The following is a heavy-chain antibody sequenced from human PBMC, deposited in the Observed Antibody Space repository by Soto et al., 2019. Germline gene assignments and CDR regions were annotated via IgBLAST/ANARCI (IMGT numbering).Heavy chain of an antibody. J-gene: IGHJ4*02. CDR1: GYIFTSYG. V-gene: IGHV1-18*01. CDR2: VSAYKGDT. CDR3: ARGRASGSYYPLDY. Sequence: ASVKVSCKASGYIFTSYGISWVRLAPGQGLEWMGWVSAYKGDTKYAQRFQGRVTMTRDTAIRTAYMEVSSLGSDDTAVYYCARGRASGSYYPLDYWGQGTLVTVSS. D-gene: IGHD3-10*01.